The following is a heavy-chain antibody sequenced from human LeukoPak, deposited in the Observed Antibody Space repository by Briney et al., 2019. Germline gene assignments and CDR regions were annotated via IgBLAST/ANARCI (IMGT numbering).Heavy chain of an antibody. V-gene: IGHV1-69*04. CDR3: ARSDTAMVFDY. Sequence: GASVKVSCKASGGTFSSYAISWVRQAPGQGLEWMGRIIPILGIANYAQKFQGRVTITADKSTSTAYMELSSLRSEDTAVYYCARSDTAMVFDYWGQGTLVTVSS. CDR2: IIPILGIA. J-gene: IGHJ4*02. D-gene: IGHD5-18*01. CDR1: GGTFSSYA.